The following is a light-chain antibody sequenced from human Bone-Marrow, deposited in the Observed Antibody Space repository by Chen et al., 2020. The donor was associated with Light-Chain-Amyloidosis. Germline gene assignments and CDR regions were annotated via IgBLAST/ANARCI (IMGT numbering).Light chain of an antibody. CDR1: RSNVGANG. CDR2: DTN. J-gene: IGLJ3*02. V-gene: IGLV1-44*01. CDR3: APWDDRLNGWV. Sequence: QSVLTQPPSPSGTPGQRLTISCSGGRSNVGANGVNWYQQLPGAAPKLLIFDTNRRPSGVPDRFSGSKSGTTASLAISDLQSEDEAHYYCAPWDDRLNGWVFGGGTRLTVL.